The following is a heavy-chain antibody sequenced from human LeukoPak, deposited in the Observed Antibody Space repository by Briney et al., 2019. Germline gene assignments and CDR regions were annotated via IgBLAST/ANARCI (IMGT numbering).Heavy chain of an antibody. Sequence: PGGSLRLSCAASGFTFSDNYVSWIRQAPGKGLEWVSYISGSGSTIYYADSVKGRFTISRDNAKNSLYLQMNSLRAEDTAVYYCARSSTWYSHEFDYWGQGTLVTVSS. CDR1: GFTFSDNY. J-gene: IGHJ4*02. CDR3: ARSSTWYSHEFDY. V-gene: IGHV3-11*01. CDR2: ISGSGSTI. D-gene: IGHD6-13*01.